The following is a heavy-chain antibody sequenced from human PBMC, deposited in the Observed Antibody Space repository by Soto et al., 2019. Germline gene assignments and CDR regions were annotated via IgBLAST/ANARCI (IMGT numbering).Heavy chain of an antibody. CDR2: VFYSGST. CDR3: ARDRETRAAGSRGFDP. V-gene: IGHV4-59*01. Sequence: SETLSLTCTVSGGSISSYYWNWIRQPPGKGLEWIGSVFYSGSTNYNPSLKSRATISLDTSKNQFSLTLSSVTAADTAVYHCARDRETRAAGSRGFDPSGQGTLVTVSS. D-gene: IGHD6-13*01. CDR1: GGSISSYY. J-gene: IGHJ5*02.